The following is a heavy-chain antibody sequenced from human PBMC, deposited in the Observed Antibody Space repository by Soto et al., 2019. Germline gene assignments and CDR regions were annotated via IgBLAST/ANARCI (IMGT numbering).Heavy chain of an antibody. CDR1: GYTFTSYG. Sequence: QVQLVQSGAEVKKPGASVKVSCKASGYTFTSYGISWVRQAPGQGLEWMGWISAYNGNTNYAQKLQGRVTMTTGTSTSTVYMELRSRRSDGTAVYYCVRDIQTYCSGGSCYSGGYFDYWGQGTLVTDSS. CDR2: ISAYNGNT. CDR3: VRDIQTYCSGGSCYSGGYFDY. J-gene: IGHJ4*02. D-gene: IGHD2-15*01. V-gene: IGHV1-18*01.